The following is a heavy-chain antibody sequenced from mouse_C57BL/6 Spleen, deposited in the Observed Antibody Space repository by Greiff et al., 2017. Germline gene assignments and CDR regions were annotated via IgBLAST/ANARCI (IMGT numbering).Heavy chain of an antibody. J-gene: IGHJ2*01. Sequence: VQLQQSGAELVRPGASVKLSCKASGYTFTDYYINWVKQRPGQGLEWIARIYPGSGNTYYNEKFKGKATLTAEKSSSTAYMQLSSLTSEDSAVYFCARETAQATSFFDYWGQGTTLTVSS. CDR3: ARETAQATSFFDY. V-gene: IGHV1-76*01. CDR2: IYPGSGNT. D-gene: IGHD3-2*02. CDR1: GYTFTDYY.